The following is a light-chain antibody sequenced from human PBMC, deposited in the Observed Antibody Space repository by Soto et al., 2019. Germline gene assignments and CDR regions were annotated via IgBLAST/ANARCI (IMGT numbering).Light chain of an antibody. CDR2: EVT. CDR1: SSDVGTYDY. Sequence: QSALTQPASVSGSPGQSIAISCTGTSSDVGTYDYVSWYQQYPDKAPKLIIYEVTQRPSGVSNRFSGSKSGNTASLTISGLQAEDEADYYCSTHTSVNTRVFGTGTKLTVL. V-gene: IGLV2-14*01. CDR3: STHTSVNTRV. J-gene: IGLJ1*01.